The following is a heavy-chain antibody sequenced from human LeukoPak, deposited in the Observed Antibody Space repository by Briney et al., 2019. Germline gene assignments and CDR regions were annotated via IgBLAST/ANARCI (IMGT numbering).Heavy chain of an antibody. CDR3: ARGGSYYYGSGSYSCSAP. J-gene: IGHJ5*02. D-gene: IGHD3-10*01. CDR1: GYTFTGYY. V-gene: IGHV1-2*02. CDR2: INPNSGGT. Sequence: ASVKVSCKASGYTFTGYYMHWVRQAPGQGLEWMGWINPNSGGTNYAQKFQGRVTMTRDTSISTAYMELSRLRSDDTAVYYCARGGSYYYGSGSYSCSAPWGQEPLVPV.